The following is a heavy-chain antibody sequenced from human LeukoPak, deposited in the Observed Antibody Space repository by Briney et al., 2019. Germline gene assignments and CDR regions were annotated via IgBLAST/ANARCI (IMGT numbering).Heavy chain of an antibody. CDR1: GGSISSGSYY. D-gene: IGHD3-10*02. Sequence: SETLSLTCTVSGGSISSGSYYWSWIRQPAGKGLEWIGRIYTSGSTNYNPSLKSRVTISVDTSKNQFSLKLSSVTAADTAVYYCASTESPVPGVAHYSYFDYWGQGTLVTVSS. J-gene: IGHJ4*02. V-gene: IGHV4-61*02. CDR2: IYTSGST. CDR3: ASTESPVPGVAHYSYFDY.